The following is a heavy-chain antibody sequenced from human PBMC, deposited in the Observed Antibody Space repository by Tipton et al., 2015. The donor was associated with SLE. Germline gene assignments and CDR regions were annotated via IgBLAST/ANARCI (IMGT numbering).Heavy chain of an antibody. D-gene: IGHD5-12*01. CDR2: IYYTGST. Sequence: TLSLTCTVSGGSINSHYWSWIRQPPGKGLEWIGFIYYTGSTNSNLSLKSRVTISVDTSKNHFSLKLSSVTAADTAVYYCARHELVAAKADYWGQGTLVTVSS. J-gene: IGHJ4*02. CDR1: GGSINSHY. CDR3: ARHELVAAKADY. V-gene: IGHV4-59*08.